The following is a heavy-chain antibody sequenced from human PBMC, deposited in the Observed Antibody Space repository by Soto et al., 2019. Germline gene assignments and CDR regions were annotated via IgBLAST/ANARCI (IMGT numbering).Heavy chain of an antibody. V-gene: IGHV3-23*01. CDR3: AKLGDDILTGSMRQVYYYGMDV. CDR2: ISGSGGST. D-gene: IGHD3-9*01. J-gene: IGHJ6*02. Sequence: GSLRVSCAASVFTVSSYAMSWVRQAPGKGLEWVSAISGSGGSTYYADSVKGRFTISRDNSKNTLYLQMNSLRAEDTAVYYCAKLGDDILTGSMRQVYYYGMDVWGQGTTVTVSS. CDR1: VFTVSSYA.